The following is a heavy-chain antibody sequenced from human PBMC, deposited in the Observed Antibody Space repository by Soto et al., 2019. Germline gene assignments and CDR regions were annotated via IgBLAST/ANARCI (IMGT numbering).Heavy chain of an antibody. Sequence: SSTXSLTGTVAVYSISSGSFYLTWIRQPPGNVLEWIGYIYNSGSTNYNPSLKSRVTISQDTSKNQLSLMMSSATAAETAVYYCATDQLPGDFSSGPKGNW. D-gene: IGHD3-3*01. CDR1: VYSISSGSFY. V-gene: IGHV4-61*01. J-gene: IGHJ5*01. CDR2: IYNSGST. CDR3: ATDQLPGDFSSGPKGNW.